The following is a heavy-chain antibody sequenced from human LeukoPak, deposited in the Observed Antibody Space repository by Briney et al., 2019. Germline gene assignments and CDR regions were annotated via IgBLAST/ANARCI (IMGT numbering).Heavy chain of an antibody. D-gene: IGHD6-19*01. J-gene: IGHJ6*02. CDR2: IIPIFGTA. V-gene: IGHV1-69*13. Sequence: SVKVSCKASGGTFSSYAISWVRQAPGQGLEWMGGIIPIFGTANYAQKFQGRVTITADESTSTAYMELSSLRSEDTAVYYCARDEGIAVAANYYYGMDVWGQGTTVTVSS. CDR3: ARDEGIAVAANYYYGMDV. CDR1: GGTFSSYA.